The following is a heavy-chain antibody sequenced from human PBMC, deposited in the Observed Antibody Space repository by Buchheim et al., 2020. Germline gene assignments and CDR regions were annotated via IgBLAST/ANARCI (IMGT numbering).Heavy chain of an antibody. D-gene: IGHD5-18*01. CDR2: IRGSGGST. CDR3: AKVPWGHTAMVKYYFDY. V-gene: IGHV3-23*01. CDR1: GFTFSSYA. Sequence: EVQLLESGGGLVQPGGSLRLSRAASGFTFSSYAMSWVRQAPGKGLEWVSAIRGSGGSTYYPDSAKGRFTISSDNSKNTLYLQMSSLRAEDTAVYYCAKVPWGHTAMVKYYFDYWGQGAL. J-gene: IGHJ4*02.